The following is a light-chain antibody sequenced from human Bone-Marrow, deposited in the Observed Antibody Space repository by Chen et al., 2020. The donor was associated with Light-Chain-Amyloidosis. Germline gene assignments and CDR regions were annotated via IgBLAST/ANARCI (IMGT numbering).Light chain of an antibody. CDR2: RDT. J-gene: IGLJ2*01. CDR3: QSADSSGTYEVI. V-gene: IGLV3-25*03. Sequence: SYELTQPPSVSVSPGQPARLTCSGDDLPTKYAYWYQQKPGQAPVLVIHRDTERPSGISERFSGSSSGTTATLTISGGQAEDEADYHCQSADSSGTYEVIFGGGTKLTVL. CDR1: DLPTKY.